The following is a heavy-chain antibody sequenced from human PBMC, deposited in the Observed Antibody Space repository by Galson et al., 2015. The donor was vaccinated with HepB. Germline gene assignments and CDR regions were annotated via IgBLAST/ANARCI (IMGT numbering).Heavy chain of an antibody. J-gene: IGHJ3*02. D-gene: IGHD3-3*01. CDR3: AKDCRRKLRILGVVIGPGDAFDI. CDR2: ISGSGGST. CDR1: GFTFSSYG. V-gene: IGHV3-23*01. Sequence: SLRLSCAVSGFTFSSYGMDWVRQAPGKGLEWVSTISGSGGSTYYADSVKGRFTISRDNSKNTLYLQMNSLRAEDTAVYYCAKDCRRKLRILGVVIGPGDAFDIWGQGTMVTVSS.